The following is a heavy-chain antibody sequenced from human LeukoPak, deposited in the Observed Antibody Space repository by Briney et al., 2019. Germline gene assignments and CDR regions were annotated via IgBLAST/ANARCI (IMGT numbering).Heavy chain of an antibody. J-gene: IGHJ4*02. Sequence: ASVKVSCKASGGTFSSYAISWVRQAPGQGLEWMGGIIPIFGTANYAQKFQGRVTITTDESTSTAYMELSSLRSEDTAVYYCAREGWVRDGYSLDYWGQGTLVTVSS. D-gene: IGHD5-24*01. V-gene: IGHV1-69*05. CDR1: GGTFSSYA. CDR3: AREGWVRDGYSLDY. CDR2: IIPIFGTA.